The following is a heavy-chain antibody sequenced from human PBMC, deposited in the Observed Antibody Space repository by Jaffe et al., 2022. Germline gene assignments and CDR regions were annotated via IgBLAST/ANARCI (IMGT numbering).Heavy chain of an antibody. CDR3: ATLPSFGSGTHPLYYFAY. V-gene: IGHV1-69-2*01. J-gene: IGHJ4*02. D-gene: IGHD3-10*01. CDR2: VDPADGDT. CDR1: GYTFTDYY. Sequence: EVQLVQSGAEVKKPGAAVKISCTVSGYTFTDYYMHWLRQAPGKGPEWMGLVDPADGDTIYAERFQGRISITADTSTDTAFMQLSSLRSDDTAVYYCATLPSFGSGTHPLYYFAYWGQGTLVTVSS.